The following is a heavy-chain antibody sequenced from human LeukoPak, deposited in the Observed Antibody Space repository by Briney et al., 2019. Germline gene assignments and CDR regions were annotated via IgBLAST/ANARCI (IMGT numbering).Heavy chain of an antibody. CDR1: GFSFSDYT. CDR3: ARDRLLRGLHTSFDY. V-gene: IGHV3-30*04. CDR2: ISFDGTNK. Sequence: PGGSLRLSCAASGFSFSDYTMHWVRQAPGKGLEWVALISFDGTNKYYTDSVKGRFTSSGDNSKNTLYLQMNSLRTEDTAIYYCARDRLLRGLHTSFDYWGQGTLVTVSS. J-gene: IGHJ4*02. D-gene: IGHD3-10*01.